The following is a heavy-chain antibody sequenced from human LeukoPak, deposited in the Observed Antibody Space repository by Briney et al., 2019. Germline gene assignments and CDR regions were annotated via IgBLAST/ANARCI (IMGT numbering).Heavy chain of an antibody. CDR1: GFTFSGYW. J-gene: IGHJ4*02. Sequence: GGSLRLSCAASGFTFSGYWMNWVRQAPGKGLEWVANINQDGTEKYSVDSVKGRFTISRDNAKNSLYLQMNSLRSEDTAVYYCARHTAGFDFWGQGTLVTVSS. CDR3: ARHTAGFDF. V-gene: IGHV3-7*01. CDR2: INQDGTEK. D-gene: IGHD5-18*01.